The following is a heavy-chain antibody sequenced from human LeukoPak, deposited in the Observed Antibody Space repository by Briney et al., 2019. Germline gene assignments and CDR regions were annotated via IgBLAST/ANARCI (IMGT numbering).Heavy chain of an antibody. J-gene: IGHJ4*02. D-gene: IGHD1-26*01. CDR3: VRQQTPHGNFDY. Sequence: GGSLRLSCATSGFTFSNHTMHWVRQATGKGLEWVSAIGTAGDTFYPGSVKGRFTISRENAKNSLSLQMNSLRAEDTAVYYCVRQQTPHGNFDYWGQGTLVTVSS. CDR2: IGTAGDT. V-gene: IGHV3-13*01. CDR1: GFTFSNHT.